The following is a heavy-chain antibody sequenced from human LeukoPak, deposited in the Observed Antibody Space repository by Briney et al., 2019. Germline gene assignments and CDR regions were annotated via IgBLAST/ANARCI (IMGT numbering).Heavy chain of an antibody. D-gene: IGHD2-21*01. CDR3: AKAPVTSCRGAYCYPFDS. Sequence: GGSLRLSCAASGFTFSSYAMSWVRQAPGKGLEWVSTISSGVYSTYYADSVQGRFTISRDNSKNTLYLQMNSLRAEDTAVYYCAKAPVTSCRGAYCYPFDSWGQGTLVTVSS. J-gene: IGHJ4*02. V-gene: IGHV3-23*01. CDR1: GFTFSSYA. CDR2: ISSGVYST.